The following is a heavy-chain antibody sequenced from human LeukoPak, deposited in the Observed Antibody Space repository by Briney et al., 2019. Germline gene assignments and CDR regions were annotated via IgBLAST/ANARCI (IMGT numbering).Heavy chain of an antibody. J-gene: IGHJ4*02. CDR1: GGSISSNY. Sequence: SETLSLTCTVSGGSISSNYWSWVRQPPGKGLEWVGYIYYSGSTNYNPSLKRPVTISVDTSKNQFSLKLSSVTAADTAVYYCARGDYSSRFDYWGQGTLVTVSS. CDR2: IYYSGST. V-gene: IGHV4-59*01. CDR3: ARGDYSSRFDY. D-gene: IGHD6-13*01.